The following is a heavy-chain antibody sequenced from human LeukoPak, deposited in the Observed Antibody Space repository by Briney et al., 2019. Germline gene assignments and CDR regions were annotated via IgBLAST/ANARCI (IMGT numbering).Heavy chain of an antibody. CDR1: GFTLSSNY. Sequence: GGSLRLSCAASGFTLSSNYMSWVRQAPGKGLEWVSLIYSVGSTYYADCVKGRFTISRENSKNTVYLQMHSLRAEDTAVYYCGVSSSWYAVRVLDYWGQGTLVTVSS. CDR3: GVSSSWYAVRVLDY. V-gene: IGHV3-66*01. CDR2: IYSVGST. D-gene: IGHD6-13*01. J-gene: IGHJ4*02.